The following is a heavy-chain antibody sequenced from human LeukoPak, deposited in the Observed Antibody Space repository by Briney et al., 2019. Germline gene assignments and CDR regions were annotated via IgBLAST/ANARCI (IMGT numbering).Heavy chain of an antibody. CDR1: GFTFRSYS. D-gene: IGHD3-22*01. CDR2: IGSSSNYI. Sequence: GSLGLSLLASGFTFRSYSMNWVRPAPGKGLGLGSCIGSSSNYIYYGDSVKGRFTISRDNAKNSLYLQMNSLRAEDTAVYYCARDYYDSSGYYLKYFQHWGQGTLVTVSS. J-gene: IGHJ1*01. CDR3: ARDYYDSSGYYLKYFQH. V-gene: IGHV3-21*01.